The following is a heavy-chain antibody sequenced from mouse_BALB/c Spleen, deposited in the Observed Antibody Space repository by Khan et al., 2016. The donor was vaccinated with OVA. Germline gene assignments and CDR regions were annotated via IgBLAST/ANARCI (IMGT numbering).Heavy chain of an antibody. CDR3: ARGLGSTFDY. CDR2: ISSGDSI. Sequence: EVELVESGGGLVKPGGSLKLSCAASGSTFSSYTMSWIRQTPEKRLEWVASISSGDSIYYPDSVKGRFTISRDNDGNRLYLHMRSLRSEDTAMYYCARGLGSTFDYGGQGTTLTVSS. J-gene: IGHJ2*01. D-gene: IGHD2-1*01. V-gene: IGHV5-6-5*01. CDR1: GSTFSSYT.